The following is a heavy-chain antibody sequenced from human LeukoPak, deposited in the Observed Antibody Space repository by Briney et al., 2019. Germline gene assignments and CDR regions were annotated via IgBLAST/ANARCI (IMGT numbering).Heavy chain of an antibody. J-gene: IGHJ4*02. D-gene: IGHD6-13*01. V-gene: IGHV5-51*01. CDR2: IYPGDSDT. CDR1: GYSFTSYW. Sequence: GESLKISCKGSGYSFTSYWIGWVRQMPGKGLEWMGIIYPGDSDTGYSPSFQGQVTISADKSISTAYLQWSSLKASDTAMYYCARVPFVSYSSSWYYFDYWGQGTLVTVSS. CDR3: ARVPFVSYSSSWYYFDY.